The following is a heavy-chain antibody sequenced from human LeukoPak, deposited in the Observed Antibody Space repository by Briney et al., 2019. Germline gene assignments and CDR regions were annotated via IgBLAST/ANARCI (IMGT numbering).Heavy chain of an antibody. CDR1: GGSISSYY. CDR3: ARGAPSLYYYYMDI. D-gene: IGHD3-16*01. Sequence: PSETLSLTCTVSGGSISSYYWNWIRQPPGEGLEWIGYVYISGSTNFNPALKSRVTISLDTSKNQSSLNLTSVTAADTAVYYCARGAPSLYYYYMDIWGKGATVTVSS. CDR2: VYISGST. J-gene: IGHJ6*03. V-gene: IGHV4-4*09.